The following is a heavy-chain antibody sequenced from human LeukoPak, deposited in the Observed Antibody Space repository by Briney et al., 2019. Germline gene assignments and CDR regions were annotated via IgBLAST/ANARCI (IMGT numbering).Heavy chain of an antibody. D-gene: IGHD6-19*01. CDR2: IKYDESEK. CDR1: GFPYSSYS. Sequence: GGSLRLSCAASGFPYSSYSMNWVRQAPGKGLEWVANIKYDESEKNYVDSVKGRFTISRDNAKNSLYLQMNSLRAEDTAMYYCARVAVAGFDYWGQGTLVTVSS. J-gene: IGHJ4*02. CDR3: ARVAVAGFDY. V-gene: IGHV3-7*04.